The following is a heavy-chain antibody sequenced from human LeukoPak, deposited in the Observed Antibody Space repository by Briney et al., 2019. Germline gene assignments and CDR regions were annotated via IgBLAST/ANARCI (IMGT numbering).Heavy chain of an antibody. V-gene: IGHV3-21*01. Sequence: GGSLRLSCAASGFTFSSYSMNWVRQAPGKGLEWVSSISSSISYIYYADSVKGRFTISRDNAKNSLYLQMNSLRAEDTAVYYCARGLATVTTGYWFDPWGQGTLVTVSS. J-gene: IGHJ5*02. CDR1: GFTFSSYS. CDR3: ARGLATVTTGYWFDP. CDR2: ISSSISYI. D-gene: IGHD4-17*01.